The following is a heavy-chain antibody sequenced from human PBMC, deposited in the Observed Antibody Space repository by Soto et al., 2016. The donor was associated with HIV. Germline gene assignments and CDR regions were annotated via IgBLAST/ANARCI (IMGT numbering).Heavy chain of an antibody. Sequence: QVQLVQSGAELKRPGASVKVSCKTSGYNFINHDVNWVRQGPGQGLEWMEWMNPKSENKDYGGIFQGRVTFTSDTSISTAYMDLSSLRSDDTAVYYCARGGYYGSGPTYMDVWGKGTTVTVSS. CDR3: ARGGYYGSGPTYMDV. J-gene: IGHJ6*03. V-gene: IGHV1-8*03. CDR2: MNPKSENK. D-gene: IGHD3-10*01. CDR1: GYNFINHD.